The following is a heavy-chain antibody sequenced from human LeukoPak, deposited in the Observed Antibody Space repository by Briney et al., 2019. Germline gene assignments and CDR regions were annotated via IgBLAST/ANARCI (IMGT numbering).Heavy chain of an antibody. Sequence: GGSLRLSCAASGFTLSSDWMHWVRQAPGKGLVWVSRIKIDGSSTSHADSVKGRFTISRDNAKNTLYLQMNSLRAEDTAIYYCGYGSGSRHDYWGQGTLVTVSS. V-gene: IGHV3-74*01. D-gene: IGHD3-10*01. CDR1: GFTLSSDW. J-gene: IGHJ4*02. CDR2: IKIDGSST. CDR3: GYGSGSRHDY.